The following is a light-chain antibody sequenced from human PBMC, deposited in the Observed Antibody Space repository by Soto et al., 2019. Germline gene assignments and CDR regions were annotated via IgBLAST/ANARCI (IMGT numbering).Light chain of an antibody. CDR3: QAYDNSLSGHV. Sequence: QSVLTQPPSVSGAPGQGVTISCTGSSSNVGAGSDVHWYQQLPGTAPKLLIFGSTYRPSGVPDRFSGSKSDTSASLAIAGLQAEDEADYYCQAYDNSLSGHVFGGGTKLTVL. V-gene: IGLV1-40*01. J-gene: IGLJ2*01. CDR2: GST. CDR1: SSNVGAGSD.